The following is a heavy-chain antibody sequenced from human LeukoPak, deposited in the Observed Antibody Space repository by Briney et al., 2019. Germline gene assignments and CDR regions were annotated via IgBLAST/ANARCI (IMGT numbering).Heavy chain of an antibody. CDR3: ARDLRSSGWPGYFDY. CDR1: GGSISSNSYY. J-gene: IGHJ4*02. V-gene: IGHV4-61*01. CDR2: IYYSGST. Sequence: SETLSLTCAVSGGSISSNSYYWGWIRQPPGKGLEWIGYIYYSGSTNYNPSLKSRVTISVDTSKNQFSLKLSSVTAADTAVYYCARDLRSSGWPGYFDYWGQGTLVTVSS. D-gene: IGHD6-19*01.